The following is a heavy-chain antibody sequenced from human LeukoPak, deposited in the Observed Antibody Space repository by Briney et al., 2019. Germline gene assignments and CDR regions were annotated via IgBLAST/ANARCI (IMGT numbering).Heavy chain of an antibody. J-gene: IGHJ4*02. V-gene: IGHV3-21*01. CDR3: ARARDGYPIGYFDY. CDR2: ISSSSSYI. D-gene: IGHD5-24*01. CDR1: GFTFSNYN. Sequence: PGGSLRLSCAASGFTFSNYNMNWVRQAPGKGLEWVSSISSSSSYIYYADSVKGRFTISRDNAKNSLYLQMNSLRAEDTAVYYCARARDGYPIGYFDYWGQGTLVTVSS.